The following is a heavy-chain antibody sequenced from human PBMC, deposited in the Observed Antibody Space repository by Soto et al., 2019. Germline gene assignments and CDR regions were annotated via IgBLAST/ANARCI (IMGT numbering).Heavy chain of an antibody. D-gene: IGHD4-4*01. CDR1: VYTFTSYA. J-gene: IGHJ6*02. V-gene: IGHV1-3*01. Sequence: QVQLVQSGAEVKKPGASVKVSCKASVYTFTSYAMHWVRLAPGQRLEWMGWINAGNGNTKYSQKFQGRVTITRETSASTAYMERSSLRSAATAVYYCASSYSNYALIDYYYYGMDVWGQGTRVTVSS. CDR2: INAGNGNT. CDR3: ASSYSNYALIDYYYYGMDV.